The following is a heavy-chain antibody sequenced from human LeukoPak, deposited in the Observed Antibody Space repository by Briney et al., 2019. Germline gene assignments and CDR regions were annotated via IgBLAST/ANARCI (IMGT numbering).Heavy chain of an antibody. V-gene: IGHV1-2*06. D-gene: IGHD6-13*01. Sequence: GASVKVSCKASGYTFTGYYMHWVRQAPGQGLEWMGRINPNSGGTNYAQKFQGRVTMTRDTSISTAYMELSRLRSDDTAVYYCARDPSGAAAGINPVDYWGQGTLVTVSS. J-gene: IGHJ4*02. CDR1: GYTFTGYY. CDR2: INPNSGGT. CDR3: ARDPSGAAAGINPVDY.